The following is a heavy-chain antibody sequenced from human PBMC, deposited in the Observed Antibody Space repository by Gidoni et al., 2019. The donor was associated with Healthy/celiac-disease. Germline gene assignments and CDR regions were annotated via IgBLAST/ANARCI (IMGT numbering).Heavy chain of an antibody. CDR2: IRSSSSYI. D-gene: IGHD6-13*01. CDR3: ARDVYSSSLNWFDP. J-gene: IGHJ5*02. V-gene: IGHV3-21*01. CDR1: GFTFSSYS. Sequence: EVQLVESGGGLVKPGGSLRLSCAASGFTFSSYSMNWVRQAPGKGLEWVSSIRSSSSYIYYADSVKGRFTISRDNAKNSLYLQMNSLRAEDTAVYYCARDVYSSSLNWFDPWGQGTLVTVSS.